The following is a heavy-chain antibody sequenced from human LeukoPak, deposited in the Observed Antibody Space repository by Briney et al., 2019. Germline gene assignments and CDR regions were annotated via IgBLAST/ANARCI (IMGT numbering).Heavy chain of an antibody. Sequence: KSSETLSLTCTVSGVSIGSHYWSWIRQSPGKGLEWIGCVYISGTTVYNPSLTGRVTISVDTSKNQYSLNLRSVTAADAAVYYCARDAYWGQGILVTVSS. CDR1: GVSIGSHY. J-gene: IGHJ4*02. CDR2: VYISGTT. V-gene: IGHV4-59*11. CDR3: ARDAY.